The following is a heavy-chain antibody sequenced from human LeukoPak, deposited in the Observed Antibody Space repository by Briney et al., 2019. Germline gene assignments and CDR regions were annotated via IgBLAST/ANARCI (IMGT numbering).Heavy chain of an antibody. CDR3: LKSRVTISVDTSKNQFSLKLSSVTAADTAVYYCARFTKRDCGGDCYPPAGEYFQH. J-gene: IGHJ1*01. V-gene: IGHV4-31*03. D-gene: IGHD2-21*02. CDR2: IYYSGST. Sequence: SQTLSLTCTVSGGSISSGGYYWSWIRQHPGKGLEWIGYIYYSGSTYYNPSLKSRVTISADTSTNQLSLNPTPAPAPLTAAHPSLKSRVTISVDTSKNQFSLKLSSVTAADTAVYYCARFTKRDCGGDCYPPAGEYFQHWGQGTLVTVSS. CDR1: GGSISSGGYY.